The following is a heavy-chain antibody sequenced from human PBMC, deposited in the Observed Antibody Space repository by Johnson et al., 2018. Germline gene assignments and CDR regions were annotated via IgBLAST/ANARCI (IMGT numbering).Heavy chain of an antibody. CDR1: GFTFSSYD. D-gene: IGHD6-6*01. CDR3: ARGGIAARPWGYYYYGMDV. J-gene: IGHJ6*02. V-gene: IGHV3-13*01. CDR2: IGTAGDT. Sequence: VQLVESGGGLVQPGGSLRLSCAASGFTFSSYDMHWVRQATGKGLEWVSAIGTAGDTYYPGSVKGRFTISRENAKNSLYLQMNSLRAGDTAVYYWARGGIAARPWGYYYYGMDVWGQGTTVTVSS.